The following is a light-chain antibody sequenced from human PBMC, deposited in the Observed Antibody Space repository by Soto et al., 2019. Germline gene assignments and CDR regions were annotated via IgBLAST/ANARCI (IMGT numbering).Light chain of an antibody. CDR2: AAS. CDR3: QQANSFPLT. J-gene: IGKJ4*01. V-gene: IGKV1-12*01. Sequence: IQVTQSPSSLSASVGDRFTITCLAIQGISSSLAWYEQKAGKAPKLLIYAASSLQSGVPSRFRGSGSGTDFTLTISSLQPEDFASYYCQQANSFPLTFGGGTKVDIK. CDR1: QGISSS.